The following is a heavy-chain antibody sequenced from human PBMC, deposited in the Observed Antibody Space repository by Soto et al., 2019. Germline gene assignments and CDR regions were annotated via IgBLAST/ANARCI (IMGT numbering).Heavy chain of an antibody. CDR1: GFTFSSYA. J-gene: IGHJ6*02. CDR2: ISGSGGST. D-gene: IGHD1-20*01. V-gene: IGHV3-23*01. Sequence: PGGSLRLSCAASGFTFSSYAMSWVRQAPGKGLEWVSAISGSGGSTYYADSVKGRFTISRDNSKNTLYLQMNSLRAEDTAVYYCAKVPAAPGAYNWNYGMDVWGQGTTVTVSS. CDR3: AKVPAAPGAYNWNYGMDV.